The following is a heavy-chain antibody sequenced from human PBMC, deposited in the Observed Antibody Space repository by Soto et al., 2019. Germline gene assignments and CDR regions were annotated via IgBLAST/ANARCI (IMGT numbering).Heavy chain of an antibody. CDR1: RVAFSKFI. D-gene: IGHD6-19*01. CDR3: AKVRYSSPMGYYYGMDV. V-gene: IGHV1-69*13. J-gene: IGHJ6*02. Sequence: SVKFSCTASRVAFSKFIVTWVRQAPGLGLEWVGGIIPIFGTANYAQKFQGRVTITADESTSTSYMEVNNLRSEDTAVYYCAKVRYSSPMGYYYGMDVWGQGTTVTVSS. CDR2: IIPIFGTA.